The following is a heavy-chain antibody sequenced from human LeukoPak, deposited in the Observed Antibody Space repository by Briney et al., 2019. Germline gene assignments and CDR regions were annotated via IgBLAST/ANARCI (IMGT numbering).Heavy chain of an antibody. V-gene: IGHV4-34*01. Sequence: PSETLSLTCAVYGGSFSGYYWSWIRQPPGKGLEWIGEINHSGSTNYNPPLKSRVTISVDTSKNQFSLKLSSVTAADTAVYYCARGPNYYDSSGYYFDYWGQGTLVTVSS. CDR2: INHSGST. CDR3: ARGPNYYDSSGYYFDY. J-gene: IGHJ4*02. CDR1: GGSFSGYY. D-gene: IGHD3-22*01.